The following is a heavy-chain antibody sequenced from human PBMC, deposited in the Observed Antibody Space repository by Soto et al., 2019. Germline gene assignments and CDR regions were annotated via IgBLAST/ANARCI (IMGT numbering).Heavy chain of an antibody. V-gene: IGHV3-48*02. CDR3: ARSLLDAFDI. Sequence: GGSLRLSCAASGFTFSSYSMNWVRQAPGKGLEWVSYISSSSTIYYADSVKGRFTISRDNAKNSLYLQMNSLRDEDTAVYYCARSLLDAFDIWGQGTMVTVSS. CDR2: ISSSSTI. J-gene: IGHJ3*02. CDR1: GFTFSSYS.